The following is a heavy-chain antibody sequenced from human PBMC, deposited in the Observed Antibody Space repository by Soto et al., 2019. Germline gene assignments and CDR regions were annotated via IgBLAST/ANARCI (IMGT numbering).Heavy chain of an antibody. J-gene: IGHJ4*02. CDR1: GFSLSTYGVG. CDR2: IYWDADE. CDR3: ARTGVNWGSRGLIAS. V-gene: IGHV2-5*02. D-gene: IGHD7-27*01. Sequence: QITLKEAGPTLVSPTQTLTLTCTFSGFSLSTYGVGVGWIRQPPGKALEWLAFIYWDADERYSPSLKSRLTITRDTSKNQVVLTRANMDFVDTATYYCARTGVNWGSRGLIASWGQGTRVTVSS.